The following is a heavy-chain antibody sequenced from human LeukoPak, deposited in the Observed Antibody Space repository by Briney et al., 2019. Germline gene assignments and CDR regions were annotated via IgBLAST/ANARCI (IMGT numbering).Heavy chain of an antibody. CDR3: VRDSRTYGYF. J-gene: IGHJ4*02. V-gene: IGHV3-7*01. Sequence: GGSLRLSCAASGFSFSNFWMAWVRHRPGEGLEWVANMKPDASHISYVDSVEGRLTISRDNAKNSLYLQMDSLRAEDTAVYYCVRDSRTYGYFWGRGTLVTVSS. CDR2: MKPDASHI. CDR1: GFSFSNFW. D-gene: IGHD3-10*01.